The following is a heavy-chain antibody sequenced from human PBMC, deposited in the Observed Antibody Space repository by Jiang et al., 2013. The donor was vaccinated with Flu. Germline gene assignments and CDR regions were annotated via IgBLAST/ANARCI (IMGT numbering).Heavy chain of an antibody. Sequence: SGAEVKKPGASVRVSCNTSGYTFTSYGITWVRQAPGQGLEWMGWVSPYNDNTKYVQKFQGRLTMTTDTSTSTAYMELRALGSDDTAVYYCARTRQPTHSAWFEAQVWFDPWGQGTLVTVSS. CDR3: ARTRQPTHSAWFEAQVWFDP. CDR2: VSPYNDNT. D-gene: IGHD6-19*01. CDR1: GYTFTSYG. V-gene: IGHV1-18*04. J-gene: IGHJ5*02.